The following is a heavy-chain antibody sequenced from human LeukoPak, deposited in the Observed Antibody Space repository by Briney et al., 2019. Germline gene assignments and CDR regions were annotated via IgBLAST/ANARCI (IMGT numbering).Heavy chain of an antibody. CDR2: IYSGGST. Sequence: GGSLRLSCAASGFTVSSNYMSWVRQAPGKGLEWVSLIYSGGSTYYADPVKGRFTVSRDNAKNSLYLQMNSLRAEDTSVYYCARAPSMVRGVIITPWSYYGMDVWGQGTTVTVSS. V-gene: IGHV3-66*01. CDR3: ARAPSMVRGVIITPWSYYGMDV. D-gene: IGHD3-10*01. CDR1: GFTVSSNY. J-gene: IGHJ6*02.